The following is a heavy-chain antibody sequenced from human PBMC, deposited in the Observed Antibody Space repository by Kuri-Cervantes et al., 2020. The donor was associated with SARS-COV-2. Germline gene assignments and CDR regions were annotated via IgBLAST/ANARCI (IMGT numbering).Heavy chain of an antibody. CDR1: GFTFSYYY. V-gene: IGHV3-11*01. D-gene: IGHD3-22*01. CDR2: ISSSGSTI. CDR3: ARGWRYYDSSGYYYYFDY. J-gene: IGHJ4*02. Sequence: GESLKISCAASGFTFSYYYMSGVRQAPGKGLEWVSYISSSGSTIYYADSVKGRFTISRDNAKNSLYLQMNSLRAEDTALYYCARGWRYYDSSGYYYYFDYWGQGTLVTVSS.